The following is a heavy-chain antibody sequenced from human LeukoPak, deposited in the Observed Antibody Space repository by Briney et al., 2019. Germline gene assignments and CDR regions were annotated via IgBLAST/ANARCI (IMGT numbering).Heavy chain of an antibody. CDR1: GFTFNSYA. Sequence: GGSLRLSCAASGFTFNSYAMSWVRQAPGKGLEWVSAISGSGGSTYYADSVKGRFTISRDNSKNTLYLQMNSLRAEDTAVYYCAKVDVNYYGSGSHFDYWGQGTLVTVSS. CDR3: AKVDVNYYGSGSHFDY. V-gene: IGHV3-23*01. J-gene: IGHJ4*02. CDR2: ISGSGGST. D-gene: IGHD3-10*01.